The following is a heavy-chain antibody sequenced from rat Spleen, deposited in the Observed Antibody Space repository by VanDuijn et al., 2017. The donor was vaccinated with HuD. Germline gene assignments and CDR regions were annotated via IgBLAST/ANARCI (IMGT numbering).Heavy chain of an antibody. D-gene: IGHD4-3*01. J-gene: IGHJ3*01. CDR1: GFTFRNFD. Sequence: EVQLVESGGGLVQPGRSLKVSCAASGFTFRNFDMAWVRQAPTKGLEWVASISPSGVTYYRDSVKGRFTVSRENAKSTLCLLMDSLRSEDTATYYCARQDTSGYSNWFAYWGQGTLVTVSS. V-gene: IGHV5S23*01. CDR3: ARQDTSGYSNWFAY. CDR2: ISPSGVT.